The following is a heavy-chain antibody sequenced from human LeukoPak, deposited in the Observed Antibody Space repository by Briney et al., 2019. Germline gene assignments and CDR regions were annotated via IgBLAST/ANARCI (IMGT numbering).Heavy chain of an antibody. CDR1: GFTFSNAW. D-gene: IGHD2-15*01. CDR2: ISKSSSYI. Sequence: GGSLRLSCAASGFTFSNAWMNWVRQAPGKGLEWVSCISKSSSYIDYAGSVKGRFTISRDNAKNSLYLQMNSLRAEDTAVYYCASSYCSGGSCYAFDYWGQGTLVTVSS. J-gene: IGHJ4*02. CDR3: ASSYCSGGSCYAFDY. V-gene: IGHV3-21*01.